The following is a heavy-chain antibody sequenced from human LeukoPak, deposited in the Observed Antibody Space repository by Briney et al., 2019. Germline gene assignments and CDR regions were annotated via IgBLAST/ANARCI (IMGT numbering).Heavy chain of an antibody. V-gene: IGHV4-59*01. Sequence: PSETLSLTCAVSGGSISGYHWSWIRQPPGKGLEWIGYIYYSGSTNYNPSLKSRVTISVDTSKNQFSLKLSSVTAADTAVYYCARVYYDILTGYYGAFDIWGQGTMVTVSS. D-gene: IGHD3-9*01. J-gene: IGHJ3*02. CDR1: GGSISGYH. CDR2: IYYSGST. CDR3: ARVYYDILTGYYGAFDI.